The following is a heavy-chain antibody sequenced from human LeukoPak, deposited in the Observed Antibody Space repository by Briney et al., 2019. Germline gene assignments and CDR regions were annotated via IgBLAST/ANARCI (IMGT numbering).Heavy chain of an antibody. Sequence: SETLSLTCTVSGGSISSDSYYWSWIRQPAGKGLEWIGRIYTSGSTNYNPSLKSRVTISVDTSKNQFSLKLSSVTAADTAVYYCARDPWLAAFDIWGQGTMVAVSS. D-gene: IGHD3-10*01. V-gene: IGHV4-61*02. CDR1: GGSISSDSYY. CDR2: IYTSGST. J-gene: IGHJ3*02. CDR3: ARDPWLAAFDI.